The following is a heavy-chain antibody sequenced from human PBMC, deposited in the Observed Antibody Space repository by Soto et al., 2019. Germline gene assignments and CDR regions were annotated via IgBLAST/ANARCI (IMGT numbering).Heavy chain of an antibody. CDR1: GFTASSYY. CDR2: ISSGAST. CDR3: ARDTFGGAYDFSL. J-gene: IGHJ4*02. Sequence: EVQLVQSGGGLAQPGGSLRLSCAASGFTASSYYMTWLHQAPGKGLQWVAVISSGASTDYADSVKGRFTISRDNSKNTLYLEMNSSRAEDTTVYYCARDTFGGAYDFSLGGQGALVTVSS. V-gene: IGHV3-66*01. D-gene: IGHD3-3*01.